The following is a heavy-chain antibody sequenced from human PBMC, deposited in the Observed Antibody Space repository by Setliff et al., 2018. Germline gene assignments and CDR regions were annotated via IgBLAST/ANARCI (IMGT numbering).Heavy chain of an antibody. J-gene: IGHJ3*02. CDR2: INPKNGGI. Sequence: EASVKVSCKASGYTFTNHYIHWVRQAPGQGPEWMGRINPKNGGILYSQKFEGRVSMTGDRTISTVYMDLRSLTFDDTAVYYCARPRSNYNRGAFSIWGQGTMVTVSS. CDR1: GYTFTNHY. V-gene: IGHV1-2*06. D-gene: IGHD3-10*01. CDR3: ARPRSNYNRGAFSI.